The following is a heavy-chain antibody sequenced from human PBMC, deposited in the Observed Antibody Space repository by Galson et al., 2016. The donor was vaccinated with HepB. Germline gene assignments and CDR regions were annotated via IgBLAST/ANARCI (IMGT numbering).Heavy chain of an antibody. V-gene: IGHV1-69*13. CDR2: IIPIFGTS. Sequence: SVKVSCKASGGTFSSYAISWVRQAPGQGLEWMGGIIPIFGTSNYAQKFQGRVTITADASTSTAYMELSSLRSEDTAVYFCARSKSGHQLVEPFDYWGQGTLVTVSS. J-gene: IGHJ4*02. CDR1: GGTFSSYA. CDR3: ARSKSGHQLVEPFDY. D-gene: IGHD6-13*01.